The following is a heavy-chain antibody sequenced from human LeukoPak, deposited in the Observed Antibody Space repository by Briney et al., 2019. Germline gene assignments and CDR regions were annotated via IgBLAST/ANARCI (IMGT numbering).Heavy chain of an antibody. CDR1: GGSFSGYY. Sequence: SETLSLTCAVYGGSFSGYYWSWIRQPPGKGLEWIGEINHSGSTNYNPSLKSRVTMSVDTSKNQFSLKLSSVTAADTAVYYCARDVRPYYDILTGYLNWFDPWGQGTLVTVSS. D-gene: IGHD3-9*01. V-gene: IGHV4-34*01. J-gene: IGHJ5*02. CDR2: INHSGST. CDR3: ARDVRPYYDILTGYLNWFDP.